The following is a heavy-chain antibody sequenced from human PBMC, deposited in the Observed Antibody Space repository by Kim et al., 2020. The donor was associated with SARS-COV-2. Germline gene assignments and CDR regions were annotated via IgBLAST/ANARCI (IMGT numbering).Heavy chain of an antibody. CDR3: AREPTRGGVATDYYGMDV. D-gene: IGHD5-12*01. V-gene: IGHV1-2*04. Sequence: ASVKVSCKASGYTFTGYYMHWVRQAPGQGLEWMGWINPNSGGTNYAQKFQGWVTMTRDTSISTAYMELSRLRSDDTAVYYCAREPTRGGVATDYYGMDVWGQGTTVTVSS. CDR2: INPNSGGT. CDR1: GYTFTGYY. J-gene: IGHJ6*02.